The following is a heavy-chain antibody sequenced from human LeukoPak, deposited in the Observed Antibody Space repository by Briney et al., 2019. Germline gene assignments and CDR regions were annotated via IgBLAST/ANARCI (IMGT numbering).Heavy chain of an antibody. CDR2: ISGSGGST. J-gene: IGHJ6*02. CDR1: GFTFSDYA. D-gene: IGHD3-3*01. V-gene: IGHV3-23*01. Sequence: GGSLRLSCAASGFTFSDYAMSWVRQAPGKGLEWVSAISGSGGSTYYADSVKGRFTISRDNAKNSLYPQMNSLRAEDTAVYYCARGDDDVWSGYYLYYYYYGMDVWGQGTTVTVSS. CDR3: ARGDDDVWSGYYLYYYYYGMDV.